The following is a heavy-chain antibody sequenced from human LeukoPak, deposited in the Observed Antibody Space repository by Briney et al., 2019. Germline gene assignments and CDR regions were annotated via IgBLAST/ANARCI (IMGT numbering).Heavy chain of an antibody. CDR2: IWYDGSNK. CDR1: GFTFSSYG. CDR3: ARDSVVVVAAKGWFDP. D-gene: IGHD2-15*01. J-gene: IGHJ5*02. V-gene: IGHV3-33*01. Sequence: PGESMRLSCEAAGFTFSSYGMHWVRQAPVKGLEWVAVIWYDGSNKYYADSEKGRFTISRDNSKNTLYLQMNSLRAEDTAVYYCARDSVVVVAAKGWFDPWGKGTLVTLSS.